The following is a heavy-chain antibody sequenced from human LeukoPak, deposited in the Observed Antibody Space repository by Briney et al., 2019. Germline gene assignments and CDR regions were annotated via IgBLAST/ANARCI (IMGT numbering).Heavy chain of an antibody. CDR3: ARDYYASGSYPFDY. J-gene: IGHJ4*02. D-gene: IGHD3-10*01. CDR1: GSTFSRYN. CDR2: IGSSTSPI. V-gene: IGHV3-48*02. Sequence: GGSLRLSCAASGSTFSRYNMNWVRQAPAKGLEGVSYIGSSTSPIYYADSVKGRFTISRDNAKNSLYLQMNSLRDEDTAVYYCARDYYASGSYPFDYWGQGTLVTVSS.